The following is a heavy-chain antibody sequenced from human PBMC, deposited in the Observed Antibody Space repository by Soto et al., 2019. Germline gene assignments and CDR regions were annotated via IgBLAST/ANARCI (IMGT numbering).Heavy chain of an antibody. J-gene: IGHJ3*02. Sequence: QVQLQESGPGLVKPSQTLSLTCTVSGGSISSGDYYWSWIRQHPGKGLEWIGYIYYRGSTYYNPSLRSRVTIAVDTSKNQFSLKLSSVTAADTAVYYCARVQSSSFECDIWGQGTMVTVSS. V-gene: IGHV4-31*03. CDR3: ARVQSSSFECDI. D-gene: IGHD6-6*01. CDR1: GGSISSGDYY. CDR2: IYYRGST.